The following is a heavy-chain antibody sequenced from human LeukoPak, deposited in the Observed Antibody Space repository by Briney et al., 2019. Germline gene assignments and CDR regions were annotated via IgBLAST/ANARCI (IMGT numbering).Heavy chain of an antibody. CDR2: ISSSSSYI. D-gene: IGHD5-18*01. J-gene: IGHJ4*02. CDR3: ARGDTAMVHPLDY. Sequence: PGGSLRLSCAASGFTFSSSAMSWVRQAPGKGLEWVSSISSSSSYIYYADSVKGRFTISRDNAKNSLYLQMNSLRAEDTAVYYCARGDTAMVHPLDYWGQGTLVTVSS. CDR1: GFTFSSSA. V-gene: IGHV3-21*01.